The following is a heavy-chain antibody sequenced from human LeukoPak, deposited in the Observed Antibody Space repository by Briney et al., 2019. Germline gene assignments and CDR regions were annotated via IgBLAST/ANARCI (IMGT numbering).Heavy chain of an antibody. V-gene: IGHV4-34*01. CDR3: ARVPADVVVPARYYFDY. Sequence: SETLSLTCAVYGGSFSGYYWSWIRQPPGKGLEWIGEINHSGSTNYNPSLKSRVTISVDTSKNQFSLKLSSVTAADTAVYYCARVPADVVVPARYYFDYWGQGTLVTVSS. CDR2: INHSGST. D-gene: IGHD2-2*01. CDR1: GGSFSGYY. J-gene: IGHJ4*02.